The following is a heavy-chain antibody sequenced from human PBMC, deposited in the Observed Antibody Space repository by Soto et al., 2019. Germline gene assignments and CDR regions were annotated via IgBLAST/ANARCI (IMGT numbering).Heavy chain of an antibody. CDR2: ISGSGGST. J-gene: IGHJ5*02. D-gene: IGHD6-13*01. CDR1: GFTLSSYA. CDR3: AKDPGSSSWTETNWFDP. V-gene: IGHV3-23*01. Sequence: GGSLRLSCAASGFTLSSYAMSWVRQAPGKGLEWVSAISGSGGSTYYADSVKGRFTISRDNSKNTLYPQMNSLRAEDPAVYYCAKDPGSSSWTETNWFDPWGQGTLVTVSS.